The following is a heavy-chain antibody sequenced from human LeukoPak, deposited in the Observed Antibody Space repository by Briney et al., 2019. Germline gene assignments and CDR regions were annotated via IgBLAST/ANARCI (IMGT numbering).Heavy chain of an antibody. CDR1: GGSISSGGYS. Sequence: SQTLSLTCAVSGGSISSGGYSWSWIRQPPGKGLEWIGYIHHGGSTSYNPSLRSRLTISVDRSKNQFSLKLSSMTAADTAVYYCARAPTRYGSGSADYYYGMDVWGKGTTVTVSP. D-gene: IGHD3-10*01. J-gene: IGHJ6*04. V-gene: IGHV4-30-2*01. CDR2: IHHGGST. CDR3: ARAPTRYGSGSADYYYGMDV.